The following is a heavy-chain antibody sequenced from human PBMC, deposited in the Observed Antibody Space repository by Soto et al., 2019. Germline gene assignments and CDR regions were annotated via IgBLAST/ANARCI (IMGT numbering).Heavy chain of an antibody. D-gene: IGHD2-21*01. V-gene: IGHV1-69*02. CDR1: GGTFSTYS. CDR2: IIPMLGVR. Sequence: QVQLVQSGAEVKKPGSSVKVSCKDSGGTFSTYSMFWVRQAPGQGLEWMGRIIPMLGVRNYAQRFQDRVTITPDKSTATVHMELSSLRPEDTALYYCTIGSWSGEVFDIWGQGTMVTVSS. CDR3: TIGSWSGEVFDI. J-gene: IGHJ3*02.